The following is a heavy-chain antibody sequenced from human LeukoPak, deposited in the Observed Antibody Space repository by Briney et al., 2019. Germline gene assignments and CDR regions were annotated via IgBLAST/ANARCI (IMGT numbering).Heavy chain of an antibody. CDR1: GGTFSSYA. J-gene: IGHJ6*03. CDR2: IIPIFGTA. CDR3: ASQRNTVTTSYYYYYMDV. V-gene: IGHV1-69*05. D-gene: IGHD4-17*01. Sequence: SVKVSCKASGGTFSSYAISWVRQAPGQGLEWMGGIIPIFGTANYAQKFQGRVTITTDESTSTAYMELSSLRSEDTAVYYCASQRNTVTTSYYYYYMDVWGKGTTVTVSS.